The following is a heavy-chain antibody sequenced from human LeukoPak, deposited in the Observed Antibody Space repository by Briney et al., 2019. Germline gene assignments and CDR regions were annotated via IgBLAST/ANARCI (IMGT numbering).Heavy chain of an antibody. CDR3: ARGRVSSSTWHSTYYYYFYMDV. V-gene: IGHV4-59*01. Sequence: SETLSLTCSVSDDSITIYYWTWIRQPPGKGLAWIGYIDHTGTTNYNPSLNSRVTISRDTSKNHFSLQLSSVTAADTAVYFCARGRVSSSTWHSTYYYYFYMDVWGKGTTVTVSS. J-gene: IGHJ6*03. D-gene: IGHD4-11*01. CDR2: IDHTGTT. CDR1: DDSITIYY.